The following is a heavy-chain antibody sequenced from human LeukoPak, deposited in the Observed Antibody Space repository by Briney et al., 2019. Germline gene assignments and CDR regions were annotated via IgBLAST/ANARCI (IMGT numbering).Heavy chain of an antibody. D-gene: IGHD4-11*01. CDR1: GFRFSSFG. CDR2: ISNYFGVT. V-gene: IGHV1-18*04. J-gene: IGHJ5*02. CDR3: ARDSDYSGNGNGDWFDP. Sequence: ASVKVSCKASGFRFSSFGVSWVRQAPGHGLEWMGGISNYFGVTHYAEKFEDRVTMTVDTSTITVYMELRSLKYDDTATYYCARDSDYSGNGNGDWFDPWGQGTVVIVSS.